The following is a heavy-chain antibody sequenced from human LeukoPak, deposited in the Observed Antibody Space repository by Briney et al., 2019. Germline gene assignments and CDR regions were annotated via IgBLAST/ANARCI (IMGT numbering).Heavy chain of an antibody. J-gene: IGHJ4*02. D-gene: IGHD3/OR15-3a*01. Sequence: GGSLRLSCAASGFTVSSYYMSWVRQAPDMGLEWVSVLYNGGTTYYADSVEGRFTISRDNSKNTVYLQMDSLRAEDTAVYYCAREPGTDYRKYYFDYWGQGTLVTVSS. CDR1: GFTVSSYY. CDR3: AREPGTDYRKYYFDY. CDR2: LYNGGTT. V-gene: IGHV3-53*01.